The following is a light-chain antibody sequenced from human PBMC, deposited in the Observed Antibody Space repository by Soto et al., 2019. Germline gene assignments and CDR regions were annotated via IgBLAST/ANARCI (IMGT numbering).Light chain of an antibody. Sequence: DVVMTQSPLSLPVTLGQPASISCRSSQSLIHSDGNTYLNWFQQRPGQSPRRLIYQVSDRVSGVPDRFSGSGAGIDFTLKISRVEAEDVGVYYCMQGTHWPWTFGQGTEVEIK. CDR1: QSLIHSDGNTY. J-gene: IGKJ1*01. V-gene: IGKV2-30*02. CDR2: QVS. CDR3: MQGTHWPWT.